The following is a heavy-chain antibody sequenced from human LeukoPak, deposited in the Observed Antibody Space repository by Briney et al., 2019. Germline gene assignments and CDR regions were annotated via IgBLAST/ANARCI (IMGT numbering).Heavy chain of an antibody. CDR1: GFTFSSYW. D-gene: IGHD3-10*01. Sequence: TGGSLRLSCAASGFTFSSYWMHCVRQVPGKGLVWVSHINSDGSSTSYADSVKGRFTISRDNAKNTLYLQMNSLRAEDTAVYFCARDKVYYASGTYGYWGQGTLVTVSS. J-gene: IGHJ4*02. V-gene: IGHV3-74*01. CDR3: ARDKVYYASGTYGY. CDR2: INSDGSST.